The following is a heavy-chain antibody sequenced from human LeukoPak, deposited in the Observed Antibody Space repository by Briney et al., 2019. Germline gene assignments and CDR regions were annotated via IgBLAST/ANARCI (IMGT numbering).Heavy chain of an antibody. CDR1: GGSISNYH. V-gene: IGHV4-4*07. D-gene: IGHD6-19*01. Sequence: SESLSLTCTVSGGSISNYHWSWIRQPAGKGLEWIGRIYSSGSTNYNPSLKSRVTMSVDTSKNQFSLKLSSMTAADTAVYFCARGGYTSGWSFDYWGQGTLVTVSS. CDR2: IYSSGST. CDR3: ARGGYTSGWSFDY. J-gene: IGHJ4*02.